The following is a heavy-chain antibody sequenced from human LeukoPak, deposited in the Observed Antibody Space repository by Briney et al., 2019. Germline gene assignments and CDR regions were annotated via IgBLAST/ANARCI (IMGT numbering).Heavy chain of an antibody. J-gene: IGHJ4*02. CDR2: INPNSGGT. V-gene: IGHV1-2*02. D-gene: IGHD4-17*01. CDR1: GYTFTGYY. Sequence: GASVKVSCQASGYTFTGYYMHWVRQAPGQGLEWMGWINPNSGGTNYAQKFQGRVTMTRDTSISTAYMELSRLRSDDTAVYYCAREVPDGDHELNFDYWGQGTLVTVSS. CDR3: AREVPDGDHELNFDY.